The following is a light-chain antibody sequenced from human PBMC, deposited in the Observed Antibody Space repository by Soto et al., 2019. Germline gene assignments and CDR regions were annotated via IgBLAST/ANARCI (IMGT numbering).Light chain of an antibody. V-gene: IGKV1-5*01. CDR2: DAY. Sequence: DIQLTQSPSSLSASVGDRVTXTCRASQSISNWLAWYQQKPGTAHKLXIYDAYSLESGVQSRFSGSGSGTEFTLTIRSLQPDDFATYYCKQYNSYSVTFGQGTKVDIK. CDR1: QSISNW. CDR3: KQYNSYSVT. J-gene: IGKJ1*01.